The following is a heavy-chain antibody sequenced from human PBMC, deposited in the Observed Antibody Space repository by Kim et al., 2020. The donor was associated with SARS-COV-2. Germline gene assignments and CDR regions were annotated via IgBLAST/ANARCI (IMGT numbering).Heavy chain of an antibody. CDR3: VKGGVGWLAPVRFQH. Sequence: GGSLRLSCSASGFTFSSYAMHWVRQAPGKGLEYVSAISSNGGSTYYADSVKGRFTISRDNSKNTLYLQMSSLRAEDTAVYYCVKGGVGWLAPVRFQHWGQGTLVTVSS. J-gene: IGHJ1*01. CDR2: ISSNGGST. V-gene: IGHV3-64D*09. CDR1: GFTFSSYA. D-gene: IGHD6-19*01.